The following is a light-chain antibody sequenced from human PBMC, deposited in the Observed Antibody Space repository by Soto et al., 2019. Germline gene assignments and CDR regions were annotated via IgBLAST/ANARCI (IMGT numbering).Light chain of an antibody. Sequence: EIVLTQSPGTLSLSPGERATLSCRASQSVSSSYLAWYQQKPGQAPRLLIYGASGRATGIPDRVSGSGSGTDFILTISRVETEDFAVYSCQQYGSAPMCTFGPGTELEIK. J-gene: IGKJ2*02. V-gene: IGKV3-20*01. CDR3: QQYGSAPMCT. CDR2: GAS. CDR1: QSVSSSY.